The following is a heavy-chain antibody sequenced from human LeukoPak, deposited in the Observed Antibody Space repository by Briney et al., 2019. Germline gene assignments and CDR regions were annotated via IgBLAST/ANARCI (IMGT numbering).Heavy chain of an antibody. CDR3: ARGSSQDSFDY. CDR1: GGSFSGYY. V-gene: IGHV4-34*01. D-gene: IGHD2-2*01. CDR2: INHSGNT. Sequence: PSETLSLTCAVYGGSFSGYYWSWIRQPPGKGLEWIGEINHSGNTNYNPSLKSRVTISVDTSKNQFSLKLSSVTAADTAVYYCARGSSQDSFDYWGQGTLVTVSS. J-gene: IGHJ4*02.